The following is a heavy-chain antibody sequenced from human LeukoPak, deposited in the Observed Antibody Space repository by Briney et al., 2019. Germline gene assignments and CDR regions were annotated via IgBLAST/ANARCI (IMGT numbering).Heavy chain of an antibody. CDR2: ISGSGGGT. V-gene: IGHV3-23*01. Sequence: PGGSLRLSCAASGFTFSTYAMSWVRQAAGKGLEWVSLISGSGGGTYYADSVKGRFTISRDNSKNTLYLQMNSLRAEDTAVYYCAKDLHSSGCYYVGRGSDYWGQGTLVTVSS. CDR3: AKDLHSSGCYYVGRGSDY. CDR1: GFTFSTYA. D-gene: IGHD1-26*01. J-gene: IGHJ4*02.